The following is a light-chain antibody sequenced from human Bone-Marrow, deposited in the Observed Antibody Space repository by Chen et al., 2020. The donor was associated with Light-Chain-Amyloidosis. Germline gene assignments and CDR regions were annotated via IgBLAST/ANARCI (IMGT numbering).Light chain of an antibody. Sequence: SDVLTQPSSVAVDPGQTATSACGGNNIGSTSVHWYQQTPGQAPLLVVYDASDRPSGIPERLSGSNSGNTATLTISRVEAGDEADYYCQVWDRSSDRPVFGGGTKLTVL. CDR3: QVWDRSSDRPV. V-gene: IGLV3-21*02. J-gene: IGLJ3*02. CDR1: NIGSTS. CDR2: DAS.